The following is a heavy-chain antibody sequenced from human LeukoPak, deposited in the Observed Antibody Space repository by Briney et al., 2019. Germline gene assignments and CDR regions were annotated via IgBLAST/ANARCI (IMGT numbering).Heavy chain of an antibody. CDR1: GFTFSSYG. CDR3: ARGNSYGSPGIDP. J-gene: IGHJ5*02. V-gene: IGHV3-21*01. D-gene: IGHD5-18*01. CDR2: ISSSSSYI. Sequence: GGSLRLSCAASGFTFSSYGMSWVRQAPGKGLEWVSSISSSSSYIYYADSVKGRFTISRDNAKNSLYLQMNSLRAEDTAVYYCARGNSYGSPGIDPWGQGTLVTVSS.